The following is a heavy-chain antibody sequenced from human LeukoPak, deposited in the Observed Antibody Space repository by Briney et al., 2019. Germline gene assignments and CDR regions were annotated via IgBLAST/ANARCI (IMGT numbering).Heavy chain of an antibody. CDR1: GFPFRRYA. D-gene: IGHD6-13*01. CDR2: ISGSGGST. Sequence: GGSQTLLCAAWGFPFRRYAMRWLRHARGEGREGVSAISGSGGSTYYADSVKGRFTISRDNSKNTLYLQMNSLRAEDTAVYYCANPIAAAEDNDYWGQGTLITVSS. V-gene: IGHV3-23*01. J-gene: IGHJ4*02. CDR3: ANPIAAAEDNDY.